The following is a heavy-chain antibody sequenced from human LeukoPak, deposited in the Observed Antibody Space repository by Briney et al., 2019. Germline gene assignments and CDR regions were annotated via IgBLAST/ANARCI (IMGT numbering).Heavy chain of an antibody. J-gene: IGHJ4*02. CDR2: IYTSGDT. CDR3: VRVRYSGSWFPVPNFDC. V-gene: IGHV3-66*01. D-gene: IGHD1-26*01. CDR1: GGTVSGSY. Sequence: PGGSLRLSCAASGGTVSGSYMSWVRQAPGKGLEWVSVIYTSGDTYYADSVKGRFTISRDSSKNTLYLQMNTLRTEDTAVYYCVRVRYSGSWFPVPNFDCWGQGTLVTVSS.